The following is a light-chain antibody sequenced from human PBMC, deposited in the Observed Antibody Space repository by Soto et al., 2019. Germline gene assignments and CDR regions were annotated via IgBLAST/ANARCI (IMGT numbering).Light chain of an antibody. CDR3: QHYFSAPFT. Sequence: DVVMTQSPDSLTVSLGERATINCKSSQSVLYSSNHKNYLAWYQQKPRQPPQLLISWASTRESGVPDRFSGSGSGTDFTLTISSLQAEDVAVYYCQHYFSAPFTFGPGTKVDIK. J-gene: IGKJ3*01. V-gene: IGKV4-1*01. CDR2: WAS. CDR1: QSVLYSSNHKNY.